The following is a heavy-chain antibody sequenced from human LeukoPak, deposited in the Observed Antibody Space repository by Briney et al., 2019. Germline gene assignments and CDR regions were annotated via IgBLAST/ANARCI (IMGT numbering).Heavy chain of an antibody. CDR3: ARVDGGSSYGSNWYFDL. V-gene: IGHV4-31*03. J-gene: IGHJ2*01. D-gene: IGHD5-18*01. CDR1: GGSLSSGMYY. Sequence: KPSQTLSLTCTVSGGSLSSGMYYWSWIRQHPVQGLEWIGQVLYCGSTYYNASRRSRVTISVATSNNHFPLNLPSVTAADTAVYPCARVDGGSSYGSNWYFDLWGRGTLVTVSS. CDR2: VLYCGST.